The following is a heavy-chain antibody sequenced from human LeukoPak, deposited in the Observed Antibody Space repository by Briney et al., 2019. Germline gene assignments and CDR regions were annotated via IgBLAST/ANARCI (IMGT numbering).Heavy chain of an antibody. Sequence: PGGSLGLSCAASGFMFSSNWMSWVRLAPGKGLEWVANIKEDGTETYYVDSVKGRFTISRDNAKNSLYLQMNSLRVEDTAVYYCAEEGRSLQTYWGQGTLVTVSS. CDR3: AEEGRSLQTY. CDR2: IKEDGTET. V-gene: IGHV3-7*03. CDR1: GFMFSSNW. D-gene: IGHD5-24*01. J-gene: IGHJ4*02.